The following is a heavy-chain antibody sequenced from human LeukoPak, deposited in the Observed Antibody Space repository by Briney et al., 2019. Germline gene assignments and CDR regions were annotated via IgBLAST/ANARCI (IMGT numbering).Heavy chain of an antibody. J-gene: IGHJ4*02. V-gene: IGHV7-4-1*02. CDR2: INTNTGNP. CDR3: ARAETYCSRSTCFLY. CDR1: EYTFTTYA. D-gene: IGHD2-15*01. Sequence: ASVKVSCKASEYTFTTYAINWVRQAPGQGLEWMGWINTNTGNPTYAQGFTGRFVFSFDTSVSTAYLQISRLRAEDTAVYYCARAETYCSRSTCFLYWGQGTLVTVSS.